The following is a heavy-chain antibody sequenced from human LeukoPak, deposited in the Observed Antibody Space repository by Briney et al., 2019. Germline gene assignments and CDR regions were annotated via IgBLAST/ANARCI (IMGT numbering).Heavy chain of an antibody. J-gene: IGHJ4*02. CDR1: GFTFDDYA. V-gene: IGHV3-9*01. CDR3: AKDIGDYRGAFDY. D-gene: IGHD4-17*01. CDR2: ISWNSGSI. Sequence: GRSLRLSCAASGFTFDDYAMHWVRQAPGKGLEWVSGISWNSGSIGYADSVKGRFTISRDNAKNSLYLQMNSLRAEDTALYYCAKDIGDYRGAFDYWGQGTLVTVSS.